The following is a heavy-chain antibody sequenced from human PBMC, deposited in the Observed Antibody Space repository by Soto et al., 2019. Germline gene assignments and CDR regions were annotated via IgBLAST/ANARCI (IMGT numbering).Heavy chain of an antibody. Sequence: EVQLLESGGGLVQPGGSLRLSCAASGFTFSSYAMSWVRQAPGNGLEWVSAISGSGGSTYYADSVKGRFTISRDNSKNTLYLQMNSLRAEDTAVYYCAKDSIVVVTPFDYWGQGTLVTVSS. D-gene: IGHD2-21*02. CDR1: GFTFSSYA. J-gene: IGHJ4*02. CDR3: AKDSIVVVTPFDY. V-gene: IGHV3-23*01. CDR2: ISGSGGST.